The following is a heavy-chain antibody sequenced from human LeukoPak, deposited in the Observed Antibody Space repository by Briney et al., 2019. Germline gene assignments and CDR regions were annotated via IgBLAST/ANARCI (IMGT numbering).Heavy chain of an antibody. V-gene: IGHV4-31*03. J-gene: IGHJ3*02. D-gene: IGHD5-24*01. CDR3: ARGLEGENAFDI. Sequence: SEPLSLTCTVSGGSISSGGYYWRWVRQHPGKGLERIGYIYYSGSTYYNPSLKSRVTISVDTSKNQFSLKLSSVTGADTAVYYCARGLEGENAFDIWGQGTMVTVSS. CDR1: GGSISSGGYY. CDR2: IYYSGST.